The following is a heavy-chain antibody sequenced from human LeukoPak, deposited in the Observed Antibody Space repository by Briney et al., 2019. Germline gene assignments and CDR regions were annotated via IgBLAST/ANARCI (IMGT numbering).Heavy chain of an antibody. J-gene: IGHJ1*01. CDR2: IYSGGST. V-gene: IGHV3-53*01. CDR1: GFTVSSYS. CDR3: ARTDETAPAEDFQH. Sequence: GGSLRLSCAASGFTVSSYSMNWVRQAPGKGLEWVSVIYSGGSTYYADSVKGRFTISRDNSKNTLYLQMKSLRAEDTAVYYCARTDETAPAEDFQHWGQGTLVTVSS. D-gene: IGHD2-21*02.